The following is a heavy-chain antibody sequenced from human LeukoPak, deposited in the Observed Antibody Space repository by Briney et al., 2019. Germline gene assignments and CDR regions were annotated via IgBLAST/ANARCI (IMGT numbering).Heavy chain of an antibody. CDR1: GYSFTSYW. CDR2: IYPGDSDT. Sequence: GESLKISCKGSGYSFTSYWLGWVRQMPGKGLEWMGIIYPGDSDTRYSPSFQGQVTISADKSISTAYPQWSSLKASDTAMYYCARVYGHYYYGMDVWGQGTTVTVSS. D-gene: IGHD3-10*01. J-gene: IGHJ6*02. V-gene: IGHV5-51*01. CDR3: ARVYGHYYYGMDV.